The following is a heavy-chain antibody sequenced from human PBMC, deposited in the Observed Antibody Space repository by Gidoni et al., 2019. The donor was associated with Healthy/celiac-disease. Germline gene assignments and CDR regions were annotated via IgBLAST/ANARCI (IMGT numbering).Heavy chain of an antibody. Sequence: QVPLVQSGAEVQTPGASVKVSCKASGSHFTSYGLSWVRPAPGQGLEWMGWISAYNGNTNYAQKIQGRVTMTTDTATSTAYMELRSLRSDDTAVYYCARDTVATKVVVAAHGPDYWGQGTLVTVSS. V-gene: IGHV1-18*01. J-gene: IGHJ4*02. CDR2: ISAYNGNT. CDR1: GSHFTSYG. CDR3: ARDTVATKVVVAAHGPDY. D-gene: IGHD2-15*01.